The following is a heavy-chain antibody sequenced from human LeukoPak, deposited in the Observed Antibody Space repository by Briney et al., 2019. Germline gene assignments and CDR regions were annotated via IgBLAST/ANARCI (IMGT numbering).Heavy chain of an antibody. CDR1: GFIVNGKY. CDR2: IHTNDKT. J-gene: IGHJ4*02. D-gene: IGHD6-13*01. V-gene: IGHV3-53*01. CDR3: ATRIAAGGLFFFDY. Sequence: GGSLRLSCAASGFIVNGKYMSWVRQAPGKGLEWVSGIHTNDKTYYADSVKGRFTVSRDNSKNTLFLQMNTLRAEDTAVYYCATRIAAGGLFFFDYWGQGTLVTVSS.